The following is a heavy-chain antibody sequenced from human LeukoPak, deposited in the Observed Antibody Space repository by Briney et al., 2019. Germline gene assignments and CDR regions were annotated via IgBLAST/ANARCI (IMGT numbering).Heavy chain of an antibody. CDR2: IYTSGST. CDR3: ARAERPPYYYYMDV. CDR1: AGSISSYY. J-gene: IGHJ6*03. D-gene: IGHD1-1*01. V-gene: IGHV4-4*07. Sequence: SETLSLTCTVSAGSISSYYWSWIRQPAGKGLEWIGRIYTSGSTNYNPSLKSRVTMSVDTSKNQFSLKLSSVTAADTAVYYCARAERPPYYYYMDVWGKGTTVTVSS.